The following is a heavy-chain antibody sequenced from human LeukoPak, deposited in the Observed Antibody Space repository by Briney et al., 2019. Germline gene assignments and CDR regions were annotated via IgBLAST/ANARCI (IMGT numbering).Heavy chain of an antibody. CDR1: GFTVSSNY. J-gene: IGHJ4*02. CDR3: VREGLGLGDHYFDY. V-gene: IGHV3-66*01. D-gene: IGHD3-16*01. Sequence: GGSLRLSCAAAGFTVSSNYMSWVRQAPGKGLEWVSVIYIGGNTYYADSVKGRFTISRDNFKNTLYPQMNNLRAEDTAVYYCVREGLGLGDHYFDYWGQGTLVTVSS. CDR2: IYIGGNT.